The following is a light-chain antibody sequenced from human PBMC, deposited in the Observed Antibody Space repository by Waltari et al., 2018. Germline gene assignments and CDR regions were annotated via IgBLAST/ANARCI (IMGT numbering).Light chain of an antibody. Sequence: QSALTQPPSASGSPGQSVAISCTGARSDVGGYNYVSWYQQQPGKAPKLLLYDVTKRPPGVPDRFSGSKSGHTASLTVSGLQAEDEADYYCSSYAGSNNLVFGGGTKLTVL. CDR1: RSDVGGYNY. J-gene: IGLJ2*01. V-gene: IGLV2-8*01. CDR2: DVT. CDR3: SSYAGSNNLV.